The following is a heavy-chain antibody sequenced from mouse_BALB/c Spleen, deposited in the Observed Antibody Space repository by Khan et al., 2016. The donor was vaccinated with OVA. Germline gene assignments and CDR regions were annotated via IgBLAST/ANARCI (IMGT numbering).Heavy chain of an antibody. CDR2: INPTSGYT. CDR1: GYTFTSYW. J-gene: IGHJ2*01. D-gene: IGHD1-3*01. Sequence: QVQLKQSGAELAKPGASVKMSCKASGYTFTSYWMHWIKQRPGQGLEWIGYINPTSGYTDYNQKFKDKATLTADKSSSTAYMQLSSLTSDDSAVYYFARDIIDYWGQGTALTVSS. V-gene: IGHV1-7*01. CDR3: ARDIIDY.